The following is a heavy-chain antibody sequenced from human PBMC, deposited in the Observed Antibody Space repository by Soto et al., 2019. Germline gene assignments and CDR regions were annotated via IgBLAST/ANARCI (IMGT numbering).Heavy chain of an antibody. Sequence: PGGSLRLSCAASGFTFNTFAMSWVRQAPGKGLEWVSAISSTGGSIYYADSVKGRFTISRDNSKNTLYLQMNSLRAEDTAVYYCARGRDYYYAMDVWGQGTTVTVSS. D-gene: IGHD3-10*01. J-gene: IGHJ6*02. CDR3: ARGRDYYYAMDV. CDR2: ISSTGGSI. CDR1: GFTFNTFA. V-gene: IGHV3-23*01.